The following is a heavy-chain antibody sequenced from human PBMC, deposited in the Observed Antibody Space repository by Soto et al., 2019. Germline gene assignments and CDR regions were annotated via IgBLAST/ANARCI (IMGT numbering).Heavy chain of an antibody. J-gene: IGHJ4*02. D-gene: IGHD4-17*01. CDR1: GVTLSSYW. Sequence: GGSLGLGCPSSGVTLSSYWMTWVRRAPGKGLQWVANIFRDGSDKYYLDSVKGRFTISRDNARNSLFLQMNSLRAEDTAVYYCARVRANDYEIDYWGQGILVT. V-gene: IGHV3-7*03. CDR2: IFRDGSDK. CDR3: ARVRANDYEIDY.